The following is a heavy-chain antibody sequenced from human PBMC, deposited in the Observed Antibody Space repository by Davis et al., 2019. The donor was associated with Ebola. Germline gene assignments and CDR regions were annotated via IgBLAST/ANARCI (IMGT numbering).Heavy chain of an antibody. Sequence: LSLTCAASGFTFSSYEINWVRQAPGKGLEWVSYISSGGATIYYADSVKGRFTISRDNAKNSLYLQMHSLRAEDTAVYYCARGYGTFDYWGRGTLVTVSA. CDR1: GFTFSSYE. D-gene: IGHD4-17*01. J-gene: IGHJ4*02. CDR2: ISSGGATI. CDR3: ARGYGTFDY. V-gene: IGHV3-48*03.